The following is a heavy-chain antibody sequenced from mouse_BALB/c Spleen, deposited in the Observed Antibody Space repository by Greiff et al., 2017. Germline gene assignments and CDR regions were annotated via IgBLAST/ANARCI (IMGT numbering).Heavy chain of an antibody. D-gene: IGHD1-1*01. CDR3: ARHYGSSYWFAY. V-gene: IGHV5-6-2*01. Sequence: EVKLVESGGGLVKLGGSLKLSCAASGFTFSSYYMSWVRQTPEKRLELVAAINSNGGSTYYPDTVKGRFTISRDNAKNTLYLQMSSLKSEDTALYYCARHYGSSYWFAYWGQGTLVTVSA. CDR1: GFTFSSYY. CDR2: INSNGGST. J-gene: IGHJ3*01.